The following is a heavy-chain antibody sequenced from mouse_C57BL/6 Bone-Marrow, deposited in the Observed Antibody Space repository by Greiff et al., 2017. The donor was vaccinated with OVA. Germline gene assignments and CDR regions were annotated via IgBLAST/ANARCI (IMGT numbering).Heavy chain of an antibody. V-gene: IGHV5-4*01. Sequence: EVKLVESGGGLVKPGGSLKLSCAASGFTFSSYAMSWVRQTPEKRLEWVATISDGGSYTYYPDNVKGRFTISRDNAKNNLYLQMSHLKSEDTAMYYCARDRGITTVYAMDYWGQGTSVTVSS. CDR1: GFTFSSYA. CDR3: ARDRGITTVYAMDY. D-gene: IGHD2-4*01. J-gene: IGHJ4*01. CDR2: ISDGGSYT.